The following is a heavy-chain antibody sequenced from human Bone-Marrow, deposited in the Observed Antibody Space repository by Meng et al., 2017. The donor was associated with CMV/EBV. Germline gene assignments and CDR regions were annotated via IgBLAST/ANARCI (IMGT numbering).Heavy chain of an antibody. Sequence: GSLRLSSIVAGSSISSYYWSWIRQPPGKGLEWIGYTDYSGSTNYNPSLKSRVTISGDTSKNQFSLKLSSVTAADTAVYYCARDRNGSRFLVYGLDAWGQGTTVTVSS. CDR1: GSSISSYY. CDR3: ARDRNGSRFLVYGLDA. V-gene: IGHV4-59*01. D-gene: IGHD3-3*01. CDR2: TDYSGST. J-gene: IGHJ6*02.